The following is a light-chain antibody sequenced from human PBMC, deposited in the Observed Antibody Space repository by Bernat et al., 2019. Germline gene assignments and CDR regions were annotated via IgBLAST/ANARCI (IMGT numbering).Light chain of an antibody. V-gene: IGKV2-28*01. Sequence: DVVVTQSPLSLPVTPGEAASISCTSSQSLLHSNGNNYLDWYLQRAGQSPQLLIYLSSNRASGVPHRFSGSGSGTEFTLQISRVEAEDVGVYYCMQRLQTPITFGQGTRLDIK. CDR1: QSLLHSNGNNY. CDR3: MQRLQTPIT. CDR2: LSS. J-gene: IGKJ5*01.